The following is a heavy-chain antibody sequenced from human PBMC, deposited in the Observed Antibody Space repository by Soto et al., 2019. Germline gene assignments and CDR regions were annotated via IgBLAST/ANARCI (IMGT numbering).Heavy chain of an antibody. CDR1: GFTFSSYG. D-gene: IGHD2-15*01. CDR3: TTDQPDCSGGSCYNGMDV. CDR2: ISYDGSNK. J-gene: IGHJ6*02. V-gene: IGHV3-30*03. Sequence: PGRSLRVCCAASGFTFSSYGMHRVRQDPGKGLEWVAVISYDGSNKYYADSVKGRFTISRDDSKNTLYLQMNSLKTEDTAVYYCTTDQPDCSGGSCYNGMDVWGQGTTVTVSS.